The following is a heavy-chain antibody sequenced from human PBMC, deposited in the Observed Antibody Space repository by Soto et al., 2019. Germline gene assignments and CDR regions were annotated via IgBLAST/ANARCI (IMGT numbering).Heavy chain of an antibody. Sequence: TSETLSLTCTVSGGSISGHYWSWIRQPPGKGLEWIGYTHYTGTTNYNSSLESRVTISVDTSKNQVSLKVTSVTAADTAVYFCARAGCYVDLWGQGTLVTVSS. J-gene: IGHJ4*02. D-gene: IGHD6-19*01. V-gene: IGHV4-59*11. CDR2: THYTGTT. CDR1: GGSISGHY. CDR3: ARAGCYVDL.